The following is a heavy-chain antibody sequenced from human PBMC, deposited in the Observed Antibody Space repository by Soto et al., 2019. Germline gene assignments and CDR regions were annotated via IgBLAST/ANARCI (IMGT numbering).Heavy chain of an antibody. J-gene: IGHJ3*02. CDR1: GGSISSYY. V-gene: IGHV4-59*12. CDR2: IYYSGST. D-gene: IGHD3-10*01. Sequence: SETLSLTCTVSGGSISSYYWSWIRQPPGKGLEWIGYIYYSGSTYYNPSLKSRVTISVDTSKNQFSLKLSSVTAADTAVYYCARERTNYYGSGSYLDAFDIWGQGTMVTVSS. CDR3: ARERTNYYGSGSYLDAFDI.